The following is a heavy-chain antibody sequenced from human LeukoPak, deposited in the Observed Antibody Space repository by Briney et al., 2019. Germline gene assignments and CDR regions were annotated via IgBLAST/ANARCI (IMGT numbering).Heavy chain of an antibody. J-gene: IGHJ5*01. CDR3: AKVDHDSSGYYDS. CDR2: ISGSGSST. CDR1: GFTFSNYA. D-gene: IGHD3-22*01. Sequence: GGSLRLSCAASGFTFSNYAMTWVRQAPGKGLEWVSGISGSGSSTYYADSVKGRFTLSRDYPKNTLYLQMNSLRAEDTAVYYCAKVDHDSSGYYDSWGQGTLVTVSS. V-gene: IGHV3-23*01.